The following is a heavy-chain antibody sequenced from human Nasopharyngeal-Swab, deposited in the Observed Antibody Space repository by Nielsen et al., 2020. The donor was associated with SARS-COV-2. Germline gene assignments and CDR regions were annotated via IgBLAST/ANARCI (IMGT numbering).Heavy chain of an antibody. D-gene: IGHD4-23*01. CDR3: AGGNSADH. CDR2: IKEDGSEK. Sequence: GESLKISCAASGFTFSSYWMSWVRQAPGKGLEWVANIKEDGSEKYYVDSVKGRFTISRDNAKNSLYLQMNSLRAEDTAVYYCAGGNSADHWGQGTLVNVSS. J-gene: IGHJ4*02. CDR1: GFTFSSYW. V-gene: IGHV3-7*03.